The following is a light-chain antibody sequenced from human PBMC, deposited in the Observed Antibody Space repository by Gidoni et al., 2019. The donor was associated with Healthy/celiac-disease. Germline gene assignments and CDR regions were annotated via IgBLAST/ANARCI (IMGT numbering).Light chain of an antibody. CDR3: VLYMGSGIHVV. CDR1: SGSVSTSYY. Sequence: QTVVTQETSFSVSPGGTVTLTCGLSSGSVSTSYYPSWYQQTPGQAPRTLIYSTNTRSSGVPVRFSGSILGNKAALTITGAQADDESDYYCVLYMGSGIHVVFGGGTKLTVL. V-gene: IGLV8-61*01. J-gene: IGLJ2*01. CDR2: STN.